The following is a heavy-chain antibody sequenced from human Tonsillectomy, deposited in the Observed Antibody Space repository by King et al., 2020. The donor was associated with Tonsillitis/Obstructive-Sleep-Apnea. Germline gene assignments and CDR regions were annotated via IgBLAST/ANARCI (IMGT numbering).Heavy chain of an antibody. CDR2: IYYSGST. V-gene: IGHV4-39*01. CDR1: GGSVSSSIYY. J-gene: IGHJ3*02. Sequence: QLQLQESGPGLVKPSETLSLTCTVSGGSVSSSIYYWGWIRQPPGKGLGWIGSIYYSGSTYYNPSLKSRVTISVDTSKHQFSLKLSSLTAADTAVYYCAGFGVVMYDAFDIWGQGTMVTVSS. CDR3: AGFGVVMYDAFDI. D-gene: IGHD3-3*01.